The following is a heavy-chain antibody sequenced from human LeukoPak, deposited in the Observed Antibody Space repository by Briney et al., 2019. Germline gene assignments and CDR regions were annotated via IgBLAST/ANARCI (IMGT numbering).Heavy chain of an antibody. CDR1: VGSFSVYY. J-gene: IGHJ3*02. Sequence: ASQTLALTCAFQVGSFSVYYWSWIRHPPGKGLEWMGELNHSGRTNYNPSITSRVSISVDTSKHQFSMKLSSVPAADTAVYYCASLVVVAANLTAFDIWGQGTMVTVSS. CDR3: ASLVVVAANLTAFDI. D-gene: IGHD2-15*01. V-gene: IGHV4-34*01. CDR2: LNHSGRT.